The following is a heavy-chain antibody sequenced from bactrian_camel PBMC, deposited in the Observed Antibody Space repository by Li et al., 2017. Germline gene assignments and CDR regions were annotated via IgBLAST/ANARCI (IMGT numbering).Heavy chain of an antibody. CDR1: GFTFSSYW. J-gene: IGHJ4*01. Sequence: HVQLVESGGGLVQPGGSLRLSCAASGFTFSSYWMYWVRQAPGKGLEWVSAINSGGGTTYYADSVKGRFTVSRDNARNTMYLDMNSLKSEDTALYYCATSFTMSLGTLGQGTQVTVS. CDR2: INSGGGTT. D-gene: IGHD1*01. V-gene: IGHV3S1*01.